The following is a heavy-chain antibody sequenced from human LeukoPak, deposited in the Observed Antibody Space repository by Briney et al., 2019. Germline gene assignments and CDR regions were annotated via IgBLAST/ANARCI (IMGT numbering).Heavy chain of an antibody. V-gene: IGHV1-18*01. CDR3: ARDSRPSSGWGSYYYYGMDV. D-gene: IGHD6-19*01. CDR1: GYTFTSYG. CDR2: ISAYNGNT. J-gene: IGHJ6*02. Sequence: ASVKVSCKAFGYTFTSYGISWVRQAPGQGLEWMGWISAYNGNTNYAQKLQGRVTMTTDTSTSTAYMELRSLRSDDTAVYYCARDSRPSSGWGSYYYYGMDVWGQGTRSPSP.